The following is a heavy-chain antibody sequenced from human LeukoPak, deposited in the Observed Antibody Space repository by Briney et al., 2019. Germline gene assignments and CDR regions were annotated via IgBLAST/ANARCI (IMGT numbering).Heavy chain of an antibody. CDR1: GGSFSGYY. V-gene: IGHV4-34*01. D-gene: IGHD3-22*01. CDR2: INHSGST. J-gene: IGHJ4*02. CDR3: ARGLIYYDSSGYYYLSSKGYYFDY. Sequence: PSETLSLTCAVYGGSFSGYYWSWIRQPPGKGLEWIGEINHSGSTNYNPSLKSRVTISVDTSKNQFSLKLSSVTAADTAVYYCARGLIYYDSSGYYYLSSKGYYFDYWGQGTLVTASS.